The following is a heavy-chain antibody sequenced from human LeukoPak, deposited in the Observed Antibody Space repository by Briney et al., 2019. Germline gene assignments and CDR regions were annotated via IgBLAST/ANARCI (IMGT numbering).Heavy chain of an antibody. V-gene: IGHV4-59*01. Sequence: PSETLSLTCTVSGGSIYNYYWGWIRQPPGEGLEWSGFIYYSGSTNYSPSLKRRVTISVDTSRNQFSLKLSSVTAADTAVYYCASNMVRGVSDDFDIWGQGTMVTVSS. J-gene: IGHJ3*02. CDR3: ASNMVRGVSDDFDI. CDR1: GGSIYNYY. D-gene: IGHD3-10*01. CDR2: IYYSGST.